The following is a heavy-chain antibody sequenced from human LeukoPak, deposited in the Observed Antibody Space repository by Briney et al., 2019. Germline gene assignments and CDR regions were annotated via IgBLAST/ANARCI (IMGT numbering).Heavy chain of an antibody. Sequence: SAPLSLTCTVSGGSISSYYWSWIRQPPGKGLEWIGYIYYSGSTNYNPSLKSRVTISVDTSKNQFSLKLSSVTAADTAVYYCARAGYSYGYAYFDYWGQGTLVTVSS. J-gene: IGHJ4*02. D-gene: IGHD5-18*01. CDR2: IYYSGST. CDR1: GGSISSYY. V-gene: IGHV4-59*01. CDR3: ARAGYSYGYAYFDY.